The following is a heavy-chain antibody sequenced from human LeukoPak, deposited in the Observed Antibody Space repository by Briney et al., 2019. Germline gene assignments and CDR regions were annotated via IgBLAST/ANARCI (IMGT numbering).Heavy chain of an antibody. Sequence: PGGSLRLSCAASGFTVSSNYMSWVPQAPGKGLEWVSVIYSGGSTYYADSVKGRFTISRHNSKNTLYLQMNSLRAEDTAVYYCAREGCSGGSCQIDYWGQGTLVTVSS. D-gene: IGHD2-15*01. J-gene: IGHJ4*02. CDR3: AREGCSGGSCQIDY. V-gene: IGHV3-53*04. CDR1: GFTVSSNY. CDR2: IYSGGST.